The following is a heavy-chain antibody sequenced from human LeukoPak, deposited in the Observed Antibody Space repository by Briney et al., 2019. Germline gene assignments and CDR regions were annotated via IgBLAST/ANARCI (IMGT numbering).Heavy chain of an antibody. CDR2: VYPGDSDT. CDR1: GYNFANYW. D-gene: IGHD6-19*01. J-gene: IGHJ4*02. Sequence: GESLKISCKASGYNFANYWIGWVRQMPEKGLESMGIVYPGDSDTRYSPSFQGQVTISADKSITTAYLQWSSLKASDTAMYYCARLFPGGQWLHRGPDYWGQGTLVTVSS. V-gene: IGHV5-51*01. CDR3: ARLFPGGQWLHRGPDY.